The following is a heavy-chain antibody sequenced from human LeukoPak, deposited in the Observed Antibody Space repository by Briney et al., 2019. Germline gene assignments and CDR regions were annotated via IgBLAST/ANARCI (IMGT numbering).Heavy chain of an antibody. V-gene: IGHV3-33*01. J-gene: IGHJ5*02. D-gene: IGHD2-21*01. Sequence: PGGSVRLSCAASGFTFSSYGMHCVRQARGRRREGGAVIWYDGSNKYCADAVKGRFTISRDNSKNTMHLQMNSLRAEDTALYSCARDMAYRGPPYTWFDPWGQGTPVTASS. CDR1: GFTFSSYG. CDR3: ARDMAYRGPPYTWFDP. CDR2: IWYDGSNK.